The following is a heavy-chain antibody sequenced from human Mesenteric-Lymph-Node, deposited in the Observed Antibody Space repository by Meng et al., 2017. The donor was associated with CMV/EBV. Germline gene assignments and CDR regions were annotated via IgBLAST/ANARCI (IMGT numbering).Heavy chain of an antibody. J-gene: IGHJ4*02. V-gene: IGHV3-30*02. CDR3: AKGGFWSGYSSGIREYY. D-gene: IGHD3-3*01. Sequence: GESLKISCAASGFTFSSYGMHWVRQAPGKGLEWVAFIRNDGSNKYYADSVKGRFTISRDNSKNTLYLQMNSLRAEDTAVYYCAKGGFWSGYSSGIREYYWGQGTLVTVSS. CDR2: IRNDGSNK. CDR1: GFTFSSYG.